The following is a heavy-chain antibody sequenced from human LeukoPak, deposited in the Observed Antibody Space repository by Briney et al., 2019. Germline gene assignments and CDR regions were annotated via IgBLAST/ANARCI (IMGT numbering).Heavy chain of an antibody. V-gene: IGHV1-18*01. CDR2: ISAYNGNT. Sequence: GASVKVSCKASGYTFTSYGISWVRQAPGQGLEWMGWISAYNGNTNYAQRLQGRVTMTTDTSTSTAYMELRSLRSDDTAVYYCARDQDIVVVPAATKYYYGMDVWGQGTTVTVSS. D-gene: IGHD2-2*01. CDR1: GYTFTSYG. J-gene: IGHJ6*02. CDR3: ARDQDIVVVPAATKYYYGMDV.